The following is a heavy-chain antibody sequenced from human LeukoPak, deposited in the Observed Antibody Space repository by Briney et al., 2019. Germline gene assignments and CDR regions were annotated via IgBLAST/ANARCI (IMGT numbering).Heavy chain of an antibody. V-gene: IGHV1-2*06. Sequence: ASVKVSCKASGYTFTGYYMHWVRQAPGQGLEWMGRINPNSGGTNYAQKFQGRVTMTRDTSISTAYMELSRLRSDDTAVYYCATEIHRGSGIAAVWGQGTLVTVSS. J-gene: IGHJ4*02. CDR2: INPNSGGT. D-gene: IGHD6-13*01. CDR3: ATEIHRGSGIAAV. CDR1: GYTFTGYY.